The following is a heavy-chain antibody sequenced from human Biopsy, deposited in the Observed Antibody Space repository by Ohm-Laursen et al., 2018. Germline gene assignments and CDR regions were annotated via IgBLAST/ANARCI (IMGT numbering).Heavy chain of an antibody. J-gene: IGHJ4*02. Sequence: ASVKVSCKVSGYTLTELSMHWVRQTPGRGLEWMGGFAPENGKTIYAQKFQGRVTMTEDTSTDTAYVELSSLRSEDTAVYFCARNTGWYGDLYYFDYWGQGTLVTVSS. CDR1: GYTLTELS. D-gene: IGHD6-19*01. CDR2: FAPENGKT. CDR3: ARNTGWYGDLYYFDY. V-gene: IGHV1-24*01.